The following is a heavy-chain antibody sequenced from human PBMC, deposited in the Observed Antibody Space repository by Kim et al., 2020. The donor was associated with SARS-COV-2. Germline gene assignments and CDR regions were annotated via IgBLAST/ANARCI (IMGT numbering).Heavy chain of an antibody. Sequence: SETLSLTCAVYGGSFSGYYWSWIRQPPGKGLEWIGEINHSGSTNYNPSLKSRVTISVDTSKNQFSLKLSSVTAADTAVYYCARGSSYSSSWLTNNKGWFDPWGQGTLVTVSS. D-gene: IGHD6-13*01. J-gene: IGHJ5*02. CDR2: INHSGST. V-gene: IGHV4-34*01. CDR3: ARGSSYSSSWLTNNKGWFDP. CDR1: GGSFSGYY.